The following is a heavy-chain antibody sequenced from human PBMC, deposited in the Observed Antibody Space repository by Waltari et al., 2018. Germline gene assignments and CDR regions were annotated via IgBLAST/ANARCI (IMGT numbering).Heavy chain of an antibody. CDR1: GYNLPTFP. Sequence: QVLLVPSGTEVKKPGASMKISCQASGYNLPTFPILWLRQAPGQGPEWMGWINADNDNTRYSQKFQGRVTITKDTVASTVYLELTNLRSEDTAVFYCARGRPPFRFIPGWFDPWGQGTLVTVSS. J-gene: IGHJ5*02. V-gene: IGHV1-3*01. CDR3: ARGRPPFRFIPGWFDP. CDR2: INADNDNT. D-gene: IGHD2-21*01.